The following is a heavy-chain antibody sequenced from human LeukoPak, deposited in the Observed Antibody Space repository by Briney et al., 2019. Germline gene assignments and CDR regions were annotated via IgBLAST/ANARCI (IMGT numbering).Heavy chain of an antibody. D-gene: IGHD4-11*01. V-gene: IGHV1-2*02. Sequence: ASVKVSCTASGYTFTDYKLHWVRQAPGQGLGWLGWVNPIGGGTDYTRKFQGRVTMTRDTSVNTAYMQLNNLRSDDTAVYFCARGGATVMDFDYWGQGTLVTVSS. CDR1: GYTFTDYK. J-gene: IGHJ4*02. CDR2: VNPIGGGT. CDR3: ARGGATVMDFDY.